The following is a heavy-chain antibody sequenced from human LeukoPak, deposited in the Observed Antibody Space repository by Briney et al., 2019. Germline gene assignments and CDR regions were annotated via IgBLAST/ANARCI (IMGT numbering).Heavy chain of an antibody. CDR3: ARRYCSGGSCYHFDY. CDR1: GGSISSYY. D-gene: IGHD2-15*01. J-gene: IGHJ4*02. Sequence: PSETLSLTCTVSGGSISSYYWSWIRQPAGQGLEWIGRIYTSGSTNYNPSLKSRVTVSVDTSKNQFSLKLSSVTAADTAVYYCARRYCSGGSCYHFDYWGQGTLVTASP. CDR2: IYTSGST. V-gene: IGHV4-4*07.